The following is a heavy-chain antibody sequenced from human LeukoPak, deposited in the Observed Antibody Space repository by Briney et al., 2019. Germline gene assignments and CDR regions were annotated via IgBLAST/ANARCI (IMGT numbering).Heavy chain of an antibody. D-gene: IGHD2-2*01. CDR2: IYYTGST. Sequence: SETLSLTCSVSGGSIGTYYWTWIRQPPGKGLEWIGYIYYTGSTNYSPSLKSRASMSVDTSKNQVSLKMTSVTAAVTAVYYCARPSIPSAAASALDIWGQGTMVTVSS. V-gene: IGHV4-59*08. CDR1: GGSIGTYY. CDR3: ARPSIPSAAASALDI. J-gene: IGHJ3*02.